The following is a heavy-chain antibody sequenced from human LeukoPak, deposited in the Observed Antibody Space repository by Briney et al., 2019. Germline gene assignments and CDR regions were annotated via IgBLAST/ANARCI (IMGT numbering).Heavy chain of an antibody. CDR1: GFTFSGSA. J-gene: IGHJ6*02. V-gene: IGHV3-73*01. CDR2: IRSKANSYAT. Sequence: GGSLRLSCAASGFTFSGSAMHWVRQASGKGLEWVSRIRSKANSYATAYAASAKGRFTISRDDSKNTAYLQMNSLKTEDTAVYYCTRVILTGYPAYYYYGMDVWGQGTTVTVSS. CDR3: TRVILTGYPAYYYYGMDV. D-gene: IGHD3-9*01.